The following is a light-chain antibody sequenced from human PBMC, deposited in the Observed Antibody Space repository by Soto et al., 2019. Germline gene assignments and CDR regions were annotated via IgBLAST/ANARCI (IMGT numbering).Light chain of an antibody. Sequence: IVMTQSPLSLPVTPGEPASISCRSSQSLLHSDGYNYLDWYLQKPGQSPQLLIYLGSSRASGVPDRFRGSGSGTDFTLKISRLEAEDVGIYYCMQALQTPQVTFGPGTKVDIK. V-gene: IGKV2-28*01. CDR2: LGS. CDR1: QSLLHSDGYNY. J-gene: IGKJ3*01. CDR3: MQALQTPQVT.